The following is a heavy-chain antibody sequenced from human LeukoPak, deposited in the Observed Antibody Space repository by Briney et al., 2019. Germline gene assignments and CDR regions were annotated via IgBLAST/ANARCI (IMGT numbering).Heavy chain of an antibody. CDR3: ARDGSLPDY. D-gene: IGHD2-15*01. CDR2: IDSDGSGA. Sequence: PGGSLRLSCAASGFTFSSYWMHWVRQAPGKGLVWVSRIDSDGSGAIYADSVKGRFTISRDNAKNTLYLQVNSLRAEDTAVYYCARDGSLPDYWGQGTLVTVSS. J-gene: IGHJ4*02. V-gene: IGHV3-74*01. CDR1: GFTFSSYW.